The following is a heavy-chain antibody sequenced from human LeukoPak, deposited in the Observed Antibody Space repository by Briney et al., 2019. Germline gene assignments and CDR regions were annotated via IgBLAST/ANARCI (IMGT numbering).Heavy chain of an antibody. CDR2: IYYSGST. J-gene: IGHJ5*02. CDR3: ASGPRARDGSVYNWFDP. CDR1: GFTFSNYA. Sequence: LRLSCAASGFTFSNYAMSWIRQPPGKGLEWIGYIYYSGSTYYNPSLQSRVTISVDTSKNQFSLKLSSVTAADAAVYYCASGPRARDGSVYNWFDPWGQGTLVTVSS. D-gene: IGHD3-10*01. V-gene: IGHV4-30-4*07.